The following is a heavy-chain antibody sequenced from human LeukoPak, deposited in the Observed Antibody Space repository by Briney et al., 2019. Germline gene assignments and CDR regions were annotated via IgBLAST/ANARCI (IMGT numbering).Heavy chain of an antibody. J-gene: IGHJ4*02. CDR3: VRLTTG. CDR2: IRSQSDGGTT. Sequence: PGGSLRLSCAASGFRFSSAGMSWVRQAPGKGLEWVARIRSQSDGGTTDYSAPVKGRFSISRDDSKNTLYLQMNSLKDEDTAVYYCVRLTTGWGQGTLVTVSS. CDR1: GFRFSSAG. D-gene: IGHD4-17*01. V-gene: IGHV3-15*01.